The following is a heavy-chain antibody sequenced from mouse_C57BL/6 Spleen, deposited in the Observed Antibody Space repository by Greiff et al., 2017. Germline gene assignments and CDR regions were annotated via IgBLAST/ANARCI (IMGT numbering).Heavy chain of an antibody. CDR1: GYTFTSYW. J-gene: IGHJ2*01. CDR2: IDPSDSYT. D-gene: IGHD1-1*01. V-gene: IGHV1-50*01. CDR3: ARETTVVADY. Sequence: VQLQQPGAELVKPGASVKLSCKASGYTFTSYWMQWVKQRPGQGLEWIGEIDPSDSYTNYNQKFKGKATLTVDTSSSTAYMQLSSLTSEDSAVYYCARETTVVADYWGQGTTLTVSS.